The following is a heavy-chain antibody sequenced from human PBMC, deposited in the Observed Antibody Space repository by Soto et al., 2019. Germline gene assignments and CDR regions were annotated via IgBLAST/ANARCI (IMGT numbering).Heavy chain of an antibody. CDR2: IYWNDDK. CDR1: GFSLSTSGVG. J-gene: IGHJ4*02. D-gene: IGHD1-26*01. V-gene: IGHV2-5*01. Sequence: GSGPTLVNPTQTLTLTCTFSGFSLSTSGVGVGWIRQPPGKALEWLALIYWNDDKRYSPSLKSRLTITKDTSKNQVVLTMTNMDPVDTATYYCAHRRGGVGATSQYYFDYWGQGTLVTVSS. CDR3: AHRRGGVGATSQYYFDY.